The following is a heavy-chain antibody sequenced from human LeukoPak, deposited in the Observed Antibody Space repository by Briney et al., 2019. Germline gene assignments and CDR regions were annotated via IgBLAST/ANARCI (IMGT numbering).Heavy chain of an antibody. CDR2: IYYSGST. J-gene: IGHJ4*02. Sequence: PSETLSLTCTVSGGSISSYYWSYIYYSGSTNYNPSLKSRVTISVDTSKNQFSLNLSSVTAADTAVYYCARGGVKWSYDYWGQGALVTVSS. CDR1: GGSISSYY. D-gene: IGHD2-15*01. V-gene: IGHV4-59*01. CDR3: ARGGVKWSYDY.